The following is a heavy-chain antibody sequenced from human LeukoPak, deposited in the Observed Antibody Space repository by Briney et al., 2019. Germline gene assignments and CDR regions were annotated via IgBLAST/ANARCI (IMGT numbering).Heavy chain of an antibody. D-gene: IGHD1-26*01. CDR2: IIPILGMA. CDR3: ARERGIVGARAAFDI. CDR1: GGTFSSYT. V-gene: IGHV1-69*04. Sequence: SVKVSCKASGGTFSSYTISWVRQAPGQGLEWMGRIIPILGMANYAQKFQGRVTITADRSTSTAYMELSSLRSEDTAVYYCARERGIVGARAAFDIWGQGTMVTVSS. J-gene: IGHJ3*02.